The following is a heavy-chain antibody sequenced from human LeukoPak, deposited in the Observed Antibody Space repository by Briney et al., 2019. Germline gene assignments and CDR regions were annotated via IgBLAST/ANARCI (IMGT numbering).Heavy chain of an antibody. CDR3: ASAASYYYDSSGYYLDY. J-gene: IGHJ4*02. V-gene: IGHV1-69*13. CDR1: GGTFSSYA. D-gene: IGHD3-22*01. Sequence: SVKVSCKASGGTFSSYAISWVRQAPGQGLEWMGGIIPIFGTANYAQKFQGRVTITADESTSTAYMELSSLRSEDTAVYYCASAASYYYDSSGYYLDYWGQGTLVTVSS. CDR2: IIPIFGTA.